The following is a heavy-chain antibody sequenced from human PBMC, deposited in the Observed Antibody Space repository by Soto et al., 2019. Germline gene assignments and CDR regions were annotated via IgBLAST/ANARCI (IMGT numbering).Heavy chain of an antibody. V-gene: IGHV4-59*12. D-gene: IGHD2-8*02. CDR2: IYSSGHT. Sequence: QVQLQESGPGLVKPSETLSLTCTVSGDCISSYYWNWIRQPPGKGLEWIGYIYSSGHTHYNPSLKSRVTLSLDTSKNQFSLILNSVTAADTAVYYCARDSFNTGLYFDYWGRGILVTVSS. J-gene: IGHJ4*02. CDR1: GDCISSYY. CDR3: ARDSFNTGLYFDY.